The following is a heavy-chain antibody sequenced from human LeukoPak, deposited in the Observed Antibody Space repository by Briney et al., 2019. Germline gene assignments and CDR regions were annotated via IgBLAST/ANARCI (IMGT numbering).Heavy chain of an antibody. CDR2: IYPGDSYT. V-gene: IGHV5-51*01. D-gene: IGHD6-13*01. Sequence: GESLKISCKGSGYSFTNHWIAWVRQMPGKGLEWMGIIYPGDSYTTYSPSFQGQVTISADNFVSTAYLQWSSLKASDTAIYYCARGHSSSRIQPHEYWGQGPLVTVSS. J-gene: IGHJ4*02. CDR1: GYSFTNHW. CDR3: ARGHSSSRIQPHEY.